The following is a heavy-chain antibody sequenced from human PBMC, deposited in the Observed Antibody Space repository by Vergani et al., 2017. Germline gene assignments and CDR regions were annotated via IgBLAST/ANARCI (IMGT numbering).Heavy chain of an antibody. J-gene: IGHJ4*02. D-gene: IGHD5-12*01. Sequence: EVQLVESGGGLVKPGGSLRLSCAASGFTFSSYSMNWVRQAPGKGLEWVSSISSSSSYIYYADSVKGRFTISRDNSKNTLYLQMNSLRAEDTAVYYCAKAMRSWLSKGFDYSREASLVTV. CDR1: GFTFSSYS. CDR2: ISSSSSYI. CDR3: AKAMRSWLSKGFDY. V-gene: IGHV3-21*04.